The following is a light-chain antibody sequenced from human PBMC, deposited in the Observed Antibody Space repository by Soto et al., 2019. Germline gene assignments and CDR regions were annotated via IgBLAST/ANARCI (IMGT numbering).Light chain of an antibody. Sequence: QSVLTQPASVSRSPGQSITISCTGTSSDVGFSNYIFWYQQHPGKAPKLIISDVSNRPSGVSIRFSGSKSSNTASLTISGLQAEDESDYYCSSFTSSDTDVFGSGTKLTVL. J-gene: IGLJ1*01. CDR1: SSDVGFSNY. V-gene: IGLV2-14*03. CDR2: DVS. CDR3: SSFTSSDTDV.